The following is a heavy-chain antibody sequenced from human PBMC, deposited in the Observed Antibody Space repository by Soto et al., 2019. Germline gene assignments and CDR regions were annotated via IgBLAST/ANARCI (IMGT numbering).Heavy chain of an antibody. Sequence: HVQLQESGPGLVKPSETLSLTCTVSGDSVSNYYWSWIRQPAGRGLEWIGRVYSSGATNYNPSLNGLVTMSVDTSRNQFSLRLSSVTAAGTAIYYCTKGPNWNYYYYGVDVWGQGTAVTVSS. CDR1: GDSVSNYY. CDR2: VYSSGAT. V-gene: IGHV4-4*07. CDR3: TKGPNWNYYYYGVDV. D-gene: IGHD2-8*01. J-gene: IGHJ6*02.